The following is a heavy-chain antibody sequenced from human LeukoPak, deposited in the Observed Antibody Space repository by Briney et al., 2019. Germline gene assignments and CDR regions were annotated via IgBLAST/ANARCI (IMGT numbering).Heavy chain of an antibody. CDR1: GFTFSDYY. Sequence: GGSLRLSCVASGFTFSDYYMSWIRQAPGKGLEYLSYISGSASTIYYADSVKGRFTISRDNAKNSLYLQMNSLRAEDTAVYYCARDRSGSHYYIDVWGKGTTVTVSS. CDR2: ISGSASTI. D-gene: IGHD1-26*01. V-gene: IGHV3-11*04. CDR3: ARDRSGSHYYIDV. J-gene: IGHJ6*03.